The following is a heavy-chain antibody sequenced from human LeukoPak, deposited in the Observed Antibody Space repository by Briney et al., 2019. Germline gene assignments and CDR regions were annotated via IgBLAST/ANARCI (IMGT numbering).Heavy chain of an antibody. CDR2: ISESGGET. Sequence: PGGSLRLSCAASRFTFNSYAMSWVRQAPGKGLEWVSAISESGGETYHADSVKGRFTISRDTSKSTLYLQLNSLRAEDTAIYYCAKGIDSTGYYPFDYWGQGTLVTVSS. D-gene: IGHD3-22*01. CDR1: RFTFNSYA. V-gene: IGHV3-23*01. CDR3: AKGIDSTGYYPFDY. J-gene: IGHJ4*02.